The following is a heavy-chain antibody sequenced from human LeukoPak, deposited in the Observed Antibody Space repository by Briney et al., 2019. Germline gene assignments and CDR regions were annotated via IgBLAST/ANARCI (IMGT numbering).Heavy chain of an antibody. Sequence: PGGSLRLSFAASGLAFSSYSMNWVRQAPGKGLEWVSYIGSNISTIYYADSVKGRFTISRDNAKNSLYLQMNSLRAEDTAVYYCARAFYYYDSDYWGQGTLVTVSS. CDR1: GLAFSSYS. D-gene: IGHD3-22*01. V-gene: IGHV3-48*04. J-gene: IGHJ4*02. CDR2: IGSNISTI. CDR3: ARAFYYYDSDY.